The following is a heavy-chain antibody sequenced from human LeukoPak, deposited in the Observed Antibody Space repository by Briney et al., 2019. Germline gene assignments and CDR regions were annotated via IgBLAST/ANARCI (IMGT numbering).Heavy chain of an antibody. Sequence: GGSLRLSCTASGFTFSSYGMHWVRQAPGKGLEWVAFIRHDGSNKYYADSVKGRFTISRDNSKNTLYRQMNSLRAGDTAVYYCAKGSKLVVITRDHYMAVWGKGTTVTISS. V-gene: IGHV3-30*02. J-gene: IGHJ6*03. CDR1: GFTFSSYG. CDR2: IRHDGSNK. CDR3: AKGSKLVVITRDHYMAV. D-gene: IGHD3-22*01.